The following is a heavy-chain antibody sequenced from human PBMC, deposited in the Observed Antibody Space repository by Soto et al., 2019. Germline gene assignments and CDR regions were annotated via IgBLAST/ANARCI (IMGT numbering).Heavy chain of an antibody. J-gene: IGHJ4*02. D-gene: IGHD1-7*01. CDR2: IYYSGST. Sequence: SETLSLTCTVSGGSISSGGYYWSWIRQHPGKGLEWIGYIYYSGSTYYNPSLKSRVTISVDTSKNQFSLKLSSVTAADTAVYYCARKLLYYFDYWGQGTLVTVSS. V-gene: IGHV4-31*03. CDR3: ARKLLYYFDY. CDR1: GGSISSGGYY.